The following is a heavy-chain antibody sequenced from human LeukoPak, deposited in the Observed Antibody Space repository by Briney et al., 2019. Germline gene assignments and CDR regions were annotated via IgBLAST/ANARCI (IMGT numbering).Heavy chain of an antibody. Sequence: GGSLRLSCAASGFTFSSYTMNWVRQAPGKGLEWVSSISSSSSHIYYPDSVKGRFTISRDNAKNPLYQQMNSLRAEDTAVYYCARDPTSSWETAFDIWGQGTMVTVSS. V-gene: IGHV3-21*01. CDR3: ARDPTSSWETAFDI. D-gene: IGHD1-26*01. CDR2: ISSSSSHI. J-gene: IGHJ3*02. CDR1: GFTFSSYT.